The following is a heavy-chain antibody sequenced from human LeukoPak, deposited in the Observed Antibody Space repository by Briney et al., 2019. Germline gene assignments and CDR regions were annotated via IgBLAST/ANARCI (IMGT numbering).Heavy chain of an antibody. CDR3: AKAGVHSSGSY. J-gene: IGHJ4*02. V-gene: IGHV3-23*05. CDR2: IINSGSST. D-gene: IGHD3-22*01. CDR1: GFTFSSYA. Sequence: GGSLRLSCAVSGFTFSSYAMSWVRQAPGKGLEWVSSIINSGSSTYYADSVKGRFTISRDNSKNTLYLQMYSLRAEDTAGYYCAKAGVHSSGSYWGQGTLVTVSS.